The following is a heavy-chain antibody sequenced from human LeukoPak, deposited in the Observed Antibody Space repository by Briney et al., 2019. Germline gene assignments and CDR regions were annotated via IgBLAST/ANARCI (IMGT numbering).Heavy chain of an antibody. J-gene: IGHJ4*02. CDR2: ISSSSSTI. Sequence: TGGSLRLSCAASGFTFSSYSMNWVRQAPGKGLEWVSYISSSSSTIYYADSVKGRFTISRDNAKNSLYLQVNSLRAEDTAVYYCATSSGYSYGWGQGTLVTVSS. CDR1: GFTFSSYS. D-gene: IGHD5-18*01. CDR3: ATSSGYSYG. V-gene: IGHV3-48*01.